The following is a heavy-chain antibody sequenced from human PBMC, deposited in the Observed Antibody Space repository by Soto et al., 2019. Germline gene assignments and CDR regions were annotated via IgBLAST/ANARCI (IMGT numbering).Heavy chain of an antibody. CDR3: AKGLTWGQQLVRTASRYYYYGMDV. CDR1: GFTFSSYA. CDR2: ISGSGGST. J-gene: IGHJ6*02. D-gene: IGHD6-13*01. V-gene: IGHV3-23*01. Sequence: GGSLRLSCAASGFTFSSYAMSWVRQAPGKGLEWVSAISGSGGSTYYADSVKGRFTISRDNSKNTLYLQMNSLRAEDTAVYYCAKGLTWGQQLVRTASRYYYYGMDVWGQGTTVTVSS.